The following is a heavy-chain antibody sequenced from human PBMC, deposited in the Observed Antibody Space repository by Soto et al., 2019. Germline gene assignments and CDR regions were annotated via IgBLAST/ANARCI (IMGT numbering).Heavy chain of an antibody. CDR3: ARVLQWSTPDY. Sequence: QVQLVQSGAEVKKPGASVNISCKASGYSFTGYGISWVRQAPGQGLEWRGWISGYNGDIDYAQKFQGRVSMTTDTSTNTAYMEMRSLRSDDTAKYYCARVLQWSTPDYWGQGSLVTVSS. CDR1: GYSFTGYG. D-gene: IGHD6-19*01. V-gene: IGHV1-18*01. CDR2: ISGYNGDI. J-gene: IGHJ4*02.